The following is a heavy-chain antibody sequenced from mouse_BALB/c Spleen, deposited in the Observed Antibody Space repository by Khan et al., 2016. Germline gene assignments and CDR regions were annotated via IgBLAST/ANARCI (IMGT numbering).Heavy chain of an antibody. Sequence: EVQLQESGGGLVQPKGSLKLSCAASGFTFNTYAMNWVRQAPGKGLEWVARIRSKSNNYATYYADSVKDRFTISRDDSQSMLYLQMNNLKTEDTSMYYGVRGIISGYYGFPWFAYWGQGTLVTVSA. CDR1: GFTFNTYA. CDR3: VRGIISGYYGFPWFAY. D-gene: IGHD1-1*01. J-gene: IGHJ3*01. V-gene: IGHV10-1*02. CDR2: IRSKSNNYAT.